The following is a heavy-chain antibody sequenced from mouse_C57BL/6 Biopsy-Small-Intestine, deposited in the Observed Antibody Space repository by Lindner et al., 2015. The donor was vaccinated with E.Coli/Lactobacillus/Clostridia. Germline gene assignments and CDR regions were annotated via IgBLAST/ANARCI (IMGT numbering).Heavy chain of an antibody. J-gene: IGHJ3*01. Sequence: VQLQESGAELVKPGASVKISCKASGYLFTDYNMNWVKQRHGKSLEWIGNINPYYGSTSYNQKFKGKATLTVDKSSSTAYMQLNSLTSEDSAVYYCTSDGYYGIAYWGQGTLVTVSA. CDR2: INPYYGST. D-gene: IGHD2-3*01. V-gene: IGHV1-39*01. CDR1: GYLFTDYN. CDR3: TSDGYYGIAY.